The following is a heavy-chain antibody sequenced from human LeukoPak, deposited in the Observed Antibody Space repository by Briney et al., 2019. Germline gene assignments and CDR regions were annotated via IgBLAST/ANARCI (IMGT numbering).Heavy chain of an antibody. D-gene: IGHD4-17*01. J-gene: IGHJ3*02. Sequence: SGGSLRLSCAASGFTFSSYSMNWVRQAPGKGLEWVSYISSSSSTIYYADSAKGRFTISRDNSKNTLYLQMNSLRAEDTAVYYXXXAISVTTSGDAFDIWGQGTMVTVSS. CDR2: ISSSSSTI. CDR3: XXAISVTTSGDAFDI. CDR1: GFTFSSYS. V-gene: IGHV3-48*01.